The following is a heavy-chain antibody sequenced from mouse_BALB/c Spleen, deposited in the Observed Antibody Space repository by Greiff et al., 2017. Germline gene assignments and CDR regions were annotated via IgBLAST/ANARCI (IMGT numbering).Heavy chain of an antibody. D-gene: IGHD2-4*01. J-gene: IGHJ2*01. CDR2: IYPGDGDT. CDR1: GYTFTSYW. CDR3: ARRGDYDYFDY. V-gene: IGHV1-87*01. Sequence: VQLQQSGAELARPGASVKLSCKASGYTFTSYWMQWVNQRPGQGLEWIGAIYPGDGDTRYTQKFKGKATLTADKSSSTAYMQLSSLASEDSAVYYCARRGDYDYFDYWGQGTTLTVSS.